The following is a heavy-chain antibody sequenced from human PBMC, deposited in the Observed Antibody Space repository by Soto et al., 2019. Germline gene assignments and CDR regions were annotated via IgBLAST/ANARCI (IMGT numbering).Heavy chain of an antibody. Sequence: SHTLSLTCSISGDSVFSNSAAWNWIRQSPSRGLEWLGRTYYRSKLYNDYAVSLKSRITINPDTSKNQFSLQLNSVTPEDTAVYYCARHIADPHYYYYGMDVWGQGTTVTVSS. CDR1: GDSVFSNSAA. CDR2: TYYRSKLYN. V-gene: IGHV6-1*01. J-gene: IGHJ6*02. CDR3: ARHIADPHYYYYGMDV. D-gene: IGHD6-13*01.